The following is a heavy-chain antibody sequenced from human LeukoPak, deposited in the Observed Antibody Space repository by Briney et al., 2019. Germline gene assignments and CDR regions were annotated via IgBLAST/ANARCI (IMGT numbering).Heavy chain of an antibody. D-gene: IGHD5-12*01. J-gene: IGHJ4*02. V-gene: IGHV4-34*01. CDR2: INHSGST. CDR1: GGSFNGYY. CDR3: ASLVATIPRGVYFDY. Sequence: PSETLSLTCAVYGGSFNGYYWSWIRQPPGKGLEWIGKINHSGSTNYNPSLKSRVTISVDTSKNQFSLKLSSVTAADTAVYYCASLVATIPRGVYFDYWGQGTPVTVSS.